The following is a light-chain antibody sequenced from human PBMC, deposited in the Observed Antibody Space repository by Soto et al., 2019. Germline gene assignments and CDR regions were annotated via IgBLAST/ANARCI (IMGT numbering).Light chain of an antibody. CDR3: QQCYNIPFT. V-gene: IGKV1-39*01. CDR1: QSIRNY. Sequence: DIQMTQSPSSLSASVGDRVTITCRASQSIRNYLNCYQQKPGKAPNLLIYAASTLQSVVPSRFSGSGSGTDFTLTISSLQPEDFATYYCQQCYNIPFTFGPGTKANIK. J-gene: IGKJ3*01. CDR2: AAS.